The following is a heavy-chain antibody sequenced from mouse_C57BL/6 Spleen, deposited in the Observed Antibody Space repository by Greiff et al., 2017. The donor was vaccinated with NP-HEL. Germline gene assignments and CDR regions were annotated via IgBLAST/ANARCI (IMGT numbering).Heavy chain of an antibody. CDR3: ARVITTVVAPYYFDD. D-gene: IGHD1-1*01. CDR2: IWTGGGT. CDR1: GFSLTSYA. J-gene: IGHJ2*01. V-gene: IGHV2-9-1*01. Sequence: VKLVESGPGLVAPSQSLSITCTVSGFSLTSYAISWVRQPPGKGLEWLGVIWTGGGTNYNSALKSRLSTSKDNAKSQVFLKMNSLQTDDTARYYGARVITTVVAPYYFDDWGQGTTLTVSS.